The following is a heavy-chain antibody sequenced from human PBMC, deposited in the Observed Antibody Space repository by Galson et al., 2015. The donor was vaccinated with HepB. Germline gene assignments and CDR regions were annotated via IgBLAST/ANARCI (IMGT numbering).Heavy chain of an antibody. CDR1: GFTFGDYA. Sequence: SLRLSCAASGFTFGDYAMSWFRQAPGKGLEWVGFIRSKAYGGTTEYAASVKGRFTISRDDSKSIAYLQMNSLKTEDTAVYYCTSPSYSSSWYPVHANPFDYYYYGMDVWGQGTTVTVSS. CDR3: TSPSYSSSWYPVHANPFDYYYYGMDV. CDR2: IRSKAYGGTT. D-gene: IGHD6-13*01. J-gene: IGHJ6*02. V-gene: IGHV3-49*03.